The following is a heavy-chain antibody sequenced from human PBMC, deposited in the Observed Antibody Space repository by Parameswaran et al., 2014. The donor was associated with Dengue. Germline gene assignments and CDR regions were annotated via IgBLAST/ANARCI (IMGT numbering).Heavy chain of an antibody. V-gene: IGHV1-69*02. Sequence: WVRQAPGQGLEWMGRIIPILGIANYAQKFQGRVTITADKSTSTAYMELSSLRSEDTAVYYCARAQRDGYNLGAFDIWGQGTMVTVSS. CDR3: ARAQRDGYNLGAFDI. D-gene: IGHD5-24*01. J-gene: IGHJ3*02. CDR2: IIPILGIA.